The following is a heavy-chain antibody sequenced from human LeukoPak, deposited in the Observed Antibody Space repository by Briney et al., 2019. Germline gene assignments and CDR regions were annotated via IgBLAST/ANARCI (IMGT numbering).Heavy chain of an antibody. V-gene: IGHV1-2*02. CDR3: ARGGASNQYYYYYYMDV. CDR1: GYTFTGYY. J-gene: IGHJ6*03. Sequence: ASVKVSCKASGYTFTGYYMHWVRQAPGQGLEWMGWINPNSGGTNYAQKFQGRVTMTRDTSISTAYMELSRLRSDDTAVYYCARGGASNQYYYYYYMDVWGKGTTVTIPS. D-gene: IGHD3-16*01. CDR2: INPNSGGT.